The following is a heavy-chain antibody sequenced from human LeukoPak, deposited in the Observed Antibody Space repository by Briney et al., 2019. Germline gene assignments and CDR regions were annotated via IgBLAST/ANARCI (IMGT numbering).Heavy chain of an antibody. V-gene: IGHV3-30*04. D-gene: IGHD6-19*01. J-gene: IGHJ6*02. CDR2: ISYDGSNK. Sequence: PGRSLRLSCAASGFTFSSYAMHWVRQAPGKGLEWVAVISYDGSNKYYADSVKGRFTISRDNSKNTLYLQMNSLRAEDTAVYYCARDQYSSGWYLPYYYYGMDVWGQGTTVTVSS. CDR1: GFTFSSYA. CDR3: ARDQYSSGWYLPYYYYGMDV.